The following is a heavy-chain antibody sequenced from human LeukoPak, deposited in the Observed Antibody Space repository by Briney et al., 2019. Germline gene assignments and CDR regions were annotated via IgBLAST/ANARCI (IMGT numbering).Heavy chain of an antibody. CDR2: IYTSGST. D-gene: IGHD3-3*01. V-gene: IGHV4-61*02. J-gene: IGHJ3*02. CDR3: ARDPSIFGAFDI. CDR1: GDSISSGSYD. Sequence: SKTLSLTCTVSGDSISSGSYDWSWIRQPAGKGLEWIGRIYTSGSTNYNPSLKSRVTISVDTSKNQFSLKLSSVTAADTAVYYCARDPSIFGAFDIWGQGTMVTVSS.